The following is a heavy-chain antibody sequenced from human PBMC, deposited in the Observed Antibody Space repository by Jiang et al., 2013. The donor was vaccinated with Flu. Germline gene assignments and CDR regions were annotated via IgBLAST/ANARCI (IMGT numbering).Heavy chain of an antibody. V-gene: IGHV1-2*02. Sequence: HWVRQAPGQGPEWMGWINPNSGGTNYAQKFQGRVTMTRDTSISTAYMELSRLRSDDTAVYYCAREGPDSGYVFDPWGQGTLVTVSS. CDR2: INPNSGGT. D-gene: IGHD5-12*01. J-gene: IGHJ5*02. CDR3: AREGPDSGYVFDP.